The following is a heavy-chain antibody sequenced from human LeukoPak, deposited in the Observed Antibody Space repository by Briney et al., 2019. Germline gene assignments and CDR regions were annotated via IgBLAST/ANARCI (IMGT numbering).Heavy chain of an antibody. D-gene: IGHD2-15*01. CDR3: ARHRSGGSQDDAFDI. CDR2: IKQDGSEK. J-gene: IGHJ3*02. V-gene: IGHV3-7*01. Sequence: GGSLRLSCAASGFTFSTYWMSWVRQAPGKGLEWVADIKQDGSEKYYVDSVKGRFTIPRQNAKNSLFLQMNSLRAEDTAVYYCARHRSGGSQDDAFDIWGQGTMVTVSS. CDR1: GFTFSTYW.